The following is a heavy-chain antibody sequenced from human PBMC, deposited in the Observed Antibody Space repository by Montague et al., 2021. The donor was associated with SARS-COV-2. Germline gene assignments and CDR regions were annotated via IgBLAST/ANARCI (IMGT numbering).Heavy chain of an antibody. J-gene: IGHJ6*02. V-gene: IGHV4-39*07. CDR2: IYYSGST. D-gene: IGHD6-13*01. Sequence: SETLSLTCTVSGGSISSSSYYWGWIRQPPGKGLECIGSIYYSGSTYYNPSLKSRVTISVDTSKNQFSLKLSSVTAAATAVYYCARVGRQQLVRLSGMDVWGQGTTVTVSS. CDR1: GGSISSSSYY. CDR3: ARVGRQQLVRLSGMDV.